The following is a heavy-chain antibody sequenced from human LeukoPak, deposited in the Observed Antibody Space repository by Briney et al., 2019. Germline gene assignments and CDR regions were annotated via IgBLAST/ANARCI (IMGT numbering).Heavy chain of an antibody. J-gene: IGHJ4*02. Sequence: SETLSLTCTVSGASISSYYWSWIRQPPGKGLDWIGYISYSGSTNYNPSLKSRVTISVETSKNQFSLKLSSVTAADTAVYYCARVTGYMIEDYFDYWGQGTLVTVSS. CDR3: ARVTGYMIEDYFDY. V-gene: IGHV4-59*01. CDR1: GASISSYY. D-gene: IGHD3-22*01. CDR2: ISYSGST.